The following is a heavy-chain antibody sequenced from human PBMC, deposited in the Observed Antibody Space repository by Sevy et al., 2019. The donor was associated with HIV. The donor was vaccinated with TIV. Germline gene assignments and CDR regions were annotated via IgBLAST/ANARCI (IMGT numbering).Heavy chain of an antibody. J-gene: IGHJ3*01. CDR2: IYNSGNT. CDR1: GGSIRRYY. CDR3: ARVFDSEGAFDL. Sequence: SETLSLTCTVSGGSIRRYYWSWIRQPPGKGLEWIGYIYNSGNTNYNPSLKSRVTISVDTSKNQFSLRLSSVTAADTALYYCARVFDSEGAFDLWAKGQWSPSPQ. D-gene: IGHD2-21*01. V-gene: IGHV4-59*13.